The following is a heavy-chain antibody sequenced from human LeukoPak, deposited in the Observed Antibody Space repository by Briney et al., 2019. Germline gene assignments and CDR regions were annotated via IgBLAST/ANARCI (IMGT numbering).Heavy chain of an antibody. CDR2: IRYDGSNK. CDR1: GFTFSSYG. J-gene: IGHJ4*02. V-gene: IGHV3-30*02. Sequence: GGSLRLSCAASGFTFSSYGMHWVRQAPGKGLEWVAFIRYDGSNKYYADSAKGRFTISRDNSKNTLYLQMNSLRAEDTAVYYCAKPHFDHWGQGTLVTVSS. CDR3: AKPHFDH.